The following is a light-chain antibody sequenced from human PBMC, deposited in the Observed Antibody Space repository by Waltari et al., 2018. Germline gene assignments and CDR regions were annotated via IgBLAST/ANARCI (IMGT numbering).Light chain of an antibody. V-gene: IGLV4-69*01. J-gene: IGLJ3*02. CDR1: SGHSNYA. Sequence: QLLLTQSPSASASLGASVKLTCTVSSGHSNYAIAWHQQHPHKGPRYLMKVNSDGSHIKGDGIPDRFAGSSSGAERYLTVSSLQSVDEADYYCQTGGFGIWVFGGGTKLTVL. CDR3: QTGGFGIWV. CDR2: VNSDGSH.